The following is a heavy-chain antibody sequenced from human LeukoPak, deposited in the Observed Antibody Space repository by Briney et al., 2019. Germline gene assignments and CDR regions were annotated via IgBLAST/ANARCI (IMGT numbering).Heavy chain of an antibody. D-gene: IGHD4-11*01. V-gene: IGHV1-2*02. Sequence: ASVKVSCKASGYTFTGYYMHWVRQAPGQGLEWMGWINPNSGGTNYAQKFQGRVTMTRDTSISTAYMELSRLRSDDMAVYYCARDFAYSKGYYYYYYGMDVWGQGTTVTVSS. CDR1: GYTFTGYY. J-gene: IGHJ6*02. CDR2: INPNSGGT. CDR3: ARDFAYSKGYYYYYYGMDV.